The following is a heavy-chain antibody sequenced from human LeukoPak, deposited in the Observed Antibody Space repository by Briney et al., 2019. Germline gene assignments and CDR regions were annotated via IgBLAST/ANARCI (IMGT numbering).Heavy chain of an antibody. CDR3: ARDLWPGHYCIYC. CDR2: IYYSGST. V-gene: IGHV4-59*01. Sequence: SETLSLTCTVSGGSISSYYWSWIRQPPGKGLEWIGHIYYSGSTNYNPSLKSRVTISVDTSKNQFSLKLSSVTAADTAVYYCARDLWPGHYCIYCWGKGTTVTVSS. J-gene: IGHJ6*03. CDR1: GGSISSYY. D-gene: IGHD2/OR15-2a*01.